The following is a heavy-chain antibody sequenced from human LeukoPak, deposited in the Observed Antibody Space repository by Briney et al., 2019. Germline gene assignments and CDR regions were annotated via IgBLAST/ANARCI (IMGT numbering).Heavy chain of an antibody. V-gene: IGHV1-2*02. D-gene: IGHD1-26*01. CDR2: INPNSGGT. CDR1: GYTFTGYY. Sequence: ASVKVSCKASGYTFTGYYIHWVRQAPGQEFDWMGWINPNSGGTKYAQKFQGRVTMTRDTSISTAYLELNRLRSDDAAIYYCARDLSGSYDYWGQGALVTVSS. CDR3: ARDLSGSYDY. J-gene: IGHJ4*02.